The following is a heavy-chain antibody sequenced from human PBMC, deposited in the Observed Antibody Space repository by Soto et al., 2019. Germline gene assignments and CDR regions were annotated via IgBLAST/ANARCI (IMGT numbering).Heavy chain of an antibody. CDR3: ARDKGQLVPADGY. CDR2: ITSSGSSI. J-gene: IGHJ4*02. CDR1: GFTFSDYY. Sequence: GGSLRLSCAASGFTFSDYYMSWIRQAPGKGLEWVSYITSSGSSIYYADSVKGRFTISRDNAKNSLYLQMNSLRAEDTAVYYCARDKGQLVPADGYWGQGTLVTAPQ. D-gene: IGHD6-6*01. V-gene: IGHV3-11*01.